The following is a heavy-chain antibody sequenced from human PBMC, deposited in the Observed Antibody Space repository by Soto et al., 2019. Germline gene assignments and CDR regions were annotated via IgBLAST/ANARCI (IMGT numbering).Heavy chain of an antibody. CDR1: RFTFTCSS. J-gene: IGHJ6*02. V-gene: IGHV1-58*01. D-gene: IGHD3-10*01. CDR3: AAGSIWFGEFGYYYYGMDV. Sequence: GVPVKVCCKASRFTFTCSSLQWARQARGKRLEWIGWIVVGSGNTNYAQKFQERVTITRDMSTSTAYMELSSLRSEDTAVYYCAAGSIWFGEFGYYYYGMDVWGQGTTVTVSS. CDR2: IVVGSGNT.